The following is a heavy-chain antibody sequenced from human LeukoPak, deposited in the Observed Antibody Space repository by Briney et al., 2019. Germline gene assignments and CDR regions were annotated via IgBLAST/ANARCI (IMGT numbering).Heavy chain of an antibody. CDR2: IIPIFGTA. J-gene: IGHJ1*01. V-gene: IGHV1-69*13. CDR1: GGTFNSYA. CDR3: ARVIQLPKEHFQH. Sequence: ASVKVSCKASGGTFNSYAITWVRQAPGQGLEWMGGIIPIFGTANYAQKFQGRVTITADGSTSTAYMELSSLRSEDTAVYYCARVIQLPKEHFQHWGQGTLVTVSS. D-gene: IGHD2-2*01.